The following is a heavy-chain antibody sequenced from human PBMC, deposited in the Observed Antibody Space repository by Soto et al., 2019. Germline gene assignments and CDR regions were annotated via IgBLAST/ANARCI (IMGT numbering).Heavy chain of an antibody. Sequence: SETLSLTCTVSGGSISSYYWSWILQPPGKGLEWIGYIYYSGSTNHNPSLKSRVTISVDTSKNQFSLKLSSVTAADTAVYYCARDLDDILTGGTFDIWGQGTMVTVSS. V-gene: IGHV4-59*01. D-gene: IGHD3-9*01. J-gene: IGHJ3*02. CDR2: IYYSGST. CDR3: ARDLDDILTGGTFDI. CDR1: GGSISSYY.